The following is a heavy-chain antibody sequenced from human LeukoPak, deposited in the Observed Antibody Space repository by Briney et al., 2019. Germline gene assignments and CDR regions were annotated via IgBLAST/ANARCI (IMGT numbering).Heavy chain of an antibody. CDR2: TYYRSKWYN. Sequence: SQTLSLTCVISGDSVSSNSPAWNWIRQSPSRGLEWLGRTYYRSKWYNDYAVSVKSRMTINADTSKNQFSLQLNSVTPEDTAVYYCARAGGDSWYFDYWGQGTLVTVSS. CDR3: ARAGGDSWYFDY. D-gene: IGHD2-21*02. J-gene: IGHJ4*02. V-gene: IGHV6-1*01. CDR1: GDSVSSNSPA.